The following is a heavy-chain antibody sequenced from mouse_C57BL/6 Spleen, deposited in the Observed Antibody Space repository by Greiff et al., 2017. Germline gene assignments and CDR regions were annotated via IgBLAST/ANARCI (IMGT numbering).Heavy chain of an antibody. CDR3: AREGTTVVNYYAMDY. CDR1: GYTFTSYW. CDR2: IDPSDSYT. D-gene: IGHD1-1*01. Sequence: KQPGAELVRPGTSVKLSCKASGYTFTSYWMHWVKQRPGQGLEWIGVIDPSDSYTNYNQKFKGKATLTVDTSSSTAYMQLSSLTSEDSAVYYCAREGTTVVNYYAMDYWGQGTSVTVSS. V-gene: IGHV1-59*01. J-gene: IGHJ4*01.